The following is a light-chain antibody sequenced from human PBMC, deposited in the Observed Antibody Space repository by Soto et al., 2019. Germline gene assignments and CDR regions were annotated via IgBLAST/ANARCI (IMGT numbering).Light chain of an antibody. CDR2: VAS. Sequence: IVLTQSPVTLALSPGERAVLSCRASQSVSTSLAWYQHKAGQAPRLFIYVASKRAPGIPARFSGSGSGTDFTLTISSLEPEDLAVYYCQVRDVWPSFGQGTKVKIK. CDR1: QSVSTS. J-gene: IGKJ1*01. V-gene: IGKV3-11*01. CDR3: QVRDVWPS.